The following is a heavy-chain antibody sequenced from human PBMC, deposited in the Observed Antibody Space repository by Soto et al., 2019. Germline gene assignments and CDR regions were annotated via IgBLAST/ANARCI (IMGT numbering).Heavy chain of an antibody. CDR3: ARDLCSAGTCYGAFDI. CDR2: IYYSGST. D-gene: IGHD2-15*01. CDR1: GGSISSYY. V-gene: IGHV4-59*01. J-gene: IGHJ3*02. Sequence: SETLSLTCTVSGGSISSYYWSWIRQPPGKGLEWIGYIYYSGSTNYNPSLKSRVTISVDTSKNQFSLKLSSVTAADTAVYYCARDLCSAGTCYGAFDIWGQGTMVTVS.